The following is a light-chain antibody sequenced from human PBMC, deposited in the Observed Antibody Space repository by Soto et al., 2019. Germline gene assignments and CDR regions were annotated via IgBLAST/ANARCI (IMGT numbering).Light chain of an antibody. Sequence: QSVLKQPASVAGSPRQSITISCTETSSDDGGYNYVSWYQQHPGKAPKLMIYDVSNRPSGVSNRFSGSKSGNTDSLAISGLQAEDEADYYRSSYTSSSTYVFGAGTKVTVL. CDR3: SSYTSSSTYV. V-gene: IGLV2-14*01. CDR1: SSDDGGYNY. J-gene: IGLJ1*01. CDR2: DVS.